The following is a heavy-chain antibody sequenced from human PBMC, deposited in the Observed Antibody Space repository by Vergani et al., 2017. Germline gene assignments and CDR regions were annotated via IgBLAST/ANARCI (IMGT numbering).Heavy chain of an antibody. CDR1: GFSLSNARMG. D-gene: IGHD3-10*01. Sequence: QVTLQESGPVLVKPTETLTLTCTVSGFSLSNARMGVSWIRQPPGKALEWLAHIFSNDEKSYSTSLKSRLTISKDTSKSQVVLTMTNMDPVDTATYYCARIRLRGGLLWFGEYGDAFDIWGQGTMVTVSS. J-gene: IGHJ3*02. V-gene: IGHV2-26*01. CDR2: IFSNDEK. CDR3: ARIRLRGGLLWFGEYGDAFDI.